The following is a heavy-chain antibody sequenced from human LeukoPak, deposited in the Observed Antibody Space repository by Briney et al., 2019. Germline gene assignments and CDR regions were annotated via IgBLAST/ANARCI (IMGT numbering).Heavy chain of an antibody. CDR2: IKSDGKT. CDR1: GFTLSRYW. CDR3: ARAPSEVGGYYPEYFRH. Sequence: GGSLRLSCETSGFTLSRYWKHWGRQAPGKRLVWVSRIKSDGKTNYADSVKGRFTISRDNAKNTISLQMDSLRTEDTGAYYCARAPSEVGGYYPEYFRHWDQGTLVTVSS. D-gene: IGHD3-22*01. J-gene: IGHJ1*01. V-gene: IGHV3-74*01.